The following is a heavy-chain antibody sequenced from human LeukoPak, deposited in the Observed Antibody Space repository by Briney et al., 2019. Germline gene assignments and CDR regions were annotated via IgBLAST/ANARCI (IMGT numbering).Heavy chain of an antibody. CDR2: IRGGGGSA. D-gene: IGHD4-17*01. CDR1: GFTFSAYA. CDR3: ARDPNGDYIGAFDM. J-gene: IGHJ3*02. V-gene: IGHV3-23*01. Sequence: PGGSLRLSCTAPGFTFSAYAMMWVRQAPGKGPEWVSAIRGGGGSAFYADSVKGRFTISRDNSKYTLFLQMNSLRAGDTAVYYCARDPNGDYIGAFDMWGPGTMVTVSS.